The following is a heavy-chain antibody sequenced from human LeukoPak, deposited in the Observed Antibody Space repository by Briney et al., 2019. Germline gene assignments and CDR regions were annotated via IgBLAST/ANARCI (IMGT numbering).Heavy chain of an antibody. D-gene: IGHD3-10*01. J-gene: IGHJ6*03. Sequence: GGSLRLSCEVSGFTFNSYWMTWVRQAPGKGLEWVANIKRDGSEKYYVDSVKGRFTISRDNAKNSLYLQMDSLRADDSAVYYCARRGSSGLWFGELFLPAYYYMDVWGKGTTVTVSS. V-gene: IGHV3-7*01. CDR2: IKRDGSEK. CDR3: ARRGSSGLWFGELFLPAYYYMDV. CDR1: GFTFNSYW.